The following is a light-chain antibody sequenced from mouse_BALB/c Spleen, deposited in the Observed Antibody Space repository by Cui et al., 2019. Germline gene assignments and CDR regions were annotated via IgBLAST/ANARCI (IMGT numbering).Light chain of an antibody. V-gene: IGKV19-93*01. CDR3: LQYDNLYT. CDR1: QDINEN. Sequence: DLQMRQSPFSLSASMGGKVIITCKASQDINENVTWYQHKPGKGPRLLIHYSHTLQPGIPSRFSRSGTGRDYSFSSSNLEPEDIATYYCLQYDNLYTFGGGTKLEI. CDR2: YSH. J-gene: IGKJ2*01.